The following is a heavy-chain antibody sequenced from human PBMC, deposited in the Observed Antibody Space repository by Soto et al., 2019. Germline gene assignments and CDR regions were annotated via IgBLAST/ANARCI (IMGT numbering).Heavy chain of an antibody. D-gene: IGHD2-15*01. CDR2: ISGSGGST. V-gene: IGHV3-23*01. Sequence: GGSLRLSCAASGFTFSSYAMSWVRQAPGKGLEWVSAISGSGGSTYYADSVKGRFTISRDNSKNTLYLQMNSLRAEDTAVYYCATEPLGYYSGGSCYPDYWGQGTLVTVSS. CDR1: GFTFSSYA. J-gene: IGHJ4*01. CDR3: ATEPLGYYSGGSCYPDY.